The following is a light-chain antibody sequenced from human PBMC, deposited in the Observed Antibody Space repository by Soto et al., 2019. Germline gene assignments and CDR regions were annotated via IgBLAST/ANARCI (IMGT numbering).Light chain of an antibody. CDR1: QSVSSY. J-gene: IGKJ2*01. Sequence: EIVLTQSPDTLSLSPGERATLSCRASQSVSSYLAWYQRKSGQAPRLLIYDASNRATGIPARFSGSGSATDFTLTISSLEPEDFAVYYCQQRSNWPYTFGRGTKLEIK. CDR3: QQRSNWPYT. CDR2: DAS. V-gene: IGKV3-11*01.